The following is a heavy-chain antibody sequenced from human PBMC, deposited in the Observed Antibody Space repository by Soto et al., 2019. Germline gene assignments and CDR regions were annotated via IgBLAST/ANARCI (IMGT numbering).Heavy chain of an antibody. CDR1: GGSFSGYY. CDR2: INHSGST. J-gene: IGHJ5*02. D-gene: IGHD3-10*01. Sequence: QVQLQQWGAGLLKPSETLSLTCAVYGGSFSGYYWSWIRQPPGKGLEWIGEINHSGSTNYNPSLKRRVTISVDTSKNQFSLKLRSVTAADTAVYYCARGILWFGERGWFDPWGQGTLVTVSS. V-gene: IGHV4-34*01. CDR3: ARGILWFGERGWFDP.